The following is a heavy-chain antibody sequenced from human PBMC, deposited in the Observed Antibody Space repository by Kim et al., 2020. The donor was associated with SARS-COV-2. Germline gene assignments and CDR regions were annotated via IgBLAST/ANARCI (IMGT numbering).Heavy chain of an antibody. D-gene: IGHD1-1*01. V-gene: IGHV3-73*01. CDR1: GFTFSDSA. CDR2: IRSKVNGYAT. J-gene: IGHJ3*02. CDR3: TRVPGTAVAFWDAFDI. Sequence: GGSLRLSCGASGFTFSDSARHWVRRASGKGLEWLGSIRSKVNGYATAYSASVRGRFTISRDDSRNTAYLQMNSLKTEDTAVYDCTRVPGTAVAFWDAFDIWGKGTMVAVSS.